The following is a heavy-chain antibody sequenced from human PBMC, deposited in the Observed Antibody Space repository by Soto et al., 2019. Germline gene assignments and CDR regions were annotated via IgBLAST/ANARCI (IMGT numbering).Heavy chain of an antibody. CDR2: INPSGDST. Sequence: GASVKVSCKASGYTFTSYYMHWVRQAPGQGLEGMGIINPSGDSTSYAQKFQGRVTMTRDTSTSTVYIELSSLRSEDTAVYYCARSYYDYVWGSYRSAHFDYWGQGTLVTVSS. J-gene: IGHJ4*02. V-gene: IGHV1-46*01. D-gene: IGHD3-16*02. CDR1: GYTFTSYY. CDR3: ARSYYDYVWGSYRSAHFDY.